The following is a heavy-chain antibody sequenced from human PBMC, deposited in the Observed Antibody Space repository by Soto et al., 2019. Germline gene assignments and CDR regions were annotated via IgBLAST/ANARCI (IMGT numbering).Heavy chain of an antibody. CDR1: GFAFSVYG. CDR2: INAGGRSA. V-gene: IGHV3-23*01. CDR3: AKDRGCSSATCYQAD. J-gene: IGHJ4*02. D-gene: IGHD2-2*01. Sequence: GGSLRLSCVASGFAFSVYGMSWVRQAPGQGLEWVSAINAGGRSAKYADSVKGRFIISRDNSKNTLFLQMNSLRAEDTAVYYCAKDRGCSSATCYQADWGQGTLVTVSS.